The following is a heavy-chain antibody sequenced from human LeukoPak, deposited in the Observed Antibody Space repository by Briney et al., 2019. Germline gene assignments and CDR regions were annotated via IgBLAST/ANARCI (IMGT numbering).Heavy chain of an antibody. J-gene: IGHJ6*03. CDR1: GGSISSYY. CDR3: ASGSFGDYDFPYYYYYMDV. V-gene: IGHV4-59*01. Sequence: SETLSLTCTVSGGSISSYYWSWIRQPPGKGLEWIGYIYYSGSTNYNPSLKSRVTISVDTSKNQFSLKLSSVTAADTAVYYCASGSFGDYDFPYYYYYMDVWGKGTRSPSP. D-gene: IGHD5-12*01. CDR2: IYYSGST.